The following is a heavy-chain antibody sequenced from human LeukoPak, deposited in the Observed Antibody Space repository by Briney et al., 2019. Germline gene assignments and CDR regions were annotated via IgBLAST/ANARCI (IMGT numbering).Heavy chain of an antibody. CDR3: ARRARLYYDSSGYPDY. V-gene: IGHV1-18*01. CDR2: ISAYNGNT. D-gene: IGHD3-22*01. CDR1: GYTFTSYG. J-gene: IGHJ4*02. Sequence: ASVKVSCKASGYTFTSYGISWARQAPGQGLEWMGWISAYNGNTNYAQKLQGRVTMTTDTSTSTAYMELRSLRSDDTAVYYCARRARLYYDSSGYPDYWGQGTLVTVSS.